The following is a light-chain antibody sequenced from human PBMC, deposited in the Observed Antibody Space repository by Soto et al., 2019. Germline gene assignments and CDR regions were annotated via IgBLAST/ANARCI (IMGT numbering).Light chain of an antibody. V-gene: IGKV3-11*01. CDR1: QSVPRN. CDR3: QQYSNWPPIT. CDR2: DAS. J-gene: IGKJ4*01. Sequence: EIVLTQSPASLSLSPGERATLSCRASQSVPRNLAWYQQRPGQAPRLLIYDASNRATGIPARFSGSGSGTDFTLTISSLEPEDFAVYYCQQYSNWPPITFGGGTKVDIK.